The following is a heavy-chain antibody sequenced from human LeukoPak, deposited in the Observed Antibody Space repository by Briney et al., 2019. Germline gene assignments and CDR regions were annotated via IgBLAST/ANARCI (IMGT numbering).Heavy chain of an antibody. D-gene: IGHD1-26*01. J-gene: IGHJ6*02. Sequence: GGSLRLSCAASGSTFSSYGMHWVRQAPGKGLEWVAVIWYDGNNKYYADFVKGRFTISRDNSKNTLYLQLNSLRAEDTAVYNCARDRGSREDGMDVWGQGTTVTASS. CDR2: IWYDGNNK. V-gene: IGHV3-33*01. CDR1: GSTFSSYG. CDR3: ARDRGSREDGMDV.